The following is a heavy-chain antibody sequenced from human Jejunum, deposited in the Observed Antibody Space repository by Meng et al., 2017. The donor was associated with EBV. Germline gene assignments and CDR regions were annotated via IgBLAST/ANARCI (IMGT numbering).Heavy chain of an antibody. J-gene: IGHJ5*02. Sequence: QVQLQESGPGLVKPSETLSLTCTVSGGSISSHYWNWIRQPPGKGLEWIGYIYYTGITNYNPSLKSRVNLSVDTSKNQVSLKLSSVTAADTAVYYCARRRDFSTTWALDPWGQGTLVTVSS. CDR3: ARRRDFSTTWALDP. V-gene: IGHV4-59*11. CDR1: GGSISSHY. D-gene: IGHD6-13*01. CDR2: IYYTGIT.